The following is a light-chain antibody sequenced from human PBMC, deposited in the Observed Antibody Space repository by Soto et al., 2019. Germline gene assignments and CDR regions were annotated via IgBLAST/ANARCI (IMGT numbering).Light chain of an antibody. CDR3: QQRGNGWIT. CDR2: DAS. J-gene: IGKJ5*01. V-gene: IGKV3-11*01. CDR1: QSVSSY. Sequence: EIVLTQSPATLSLSPGERATLSCRTSQSVSSYLAWYQQKPGQAPRLLIYDASNRATGIPARFSGSGSGTDFTLTISSLEPEDFAVYYCQQRGNGWITFGQGTRLEIK.